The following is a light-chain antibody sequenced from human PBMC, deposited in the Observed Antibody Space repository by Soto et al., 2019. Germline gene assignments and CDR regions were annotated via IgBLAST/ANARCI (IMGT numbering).Light chain of an antibody. CDR1: QSLLHITGETF. Sequence: DVVMTQTPLSLSVAPGQPASISCKSSQSLLHITGETFLFWYLQKPGQSPQLLIYEVSTRVSGVPDRFSGSGSGTDFTLEISRVETDDVGIYYCMQSTQPPPTFGQGTRREIK. CDR2: EVS. CDR3: MQSTQPPPT. J-gene: IGKJ5*01. V-gene: IGKV2D-29*02.